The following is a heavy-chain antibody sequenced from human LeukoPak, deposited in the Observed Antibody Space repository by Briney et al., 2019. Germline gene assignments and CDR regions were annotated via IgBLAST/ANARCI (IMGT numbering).Heavy chain of an antibody. V-gene: IGHV4-34*01. D-gene: IGHD1-20*01. Sequence: SETLSLTCGVYGGSFSGYYWSWIRQPPGKGLEWIGEINHSGSTNYNPSLKSRVTISVDTSKNQFSLKVSSVTAADTAVYYCARRYNWNFPFDYWGQGTLVTVSS. J-gene: IGHJ4*02. CDR3: ARRYNWNFPFDY. CDR2: INHSGST. CDR1: GGSFSGYY.